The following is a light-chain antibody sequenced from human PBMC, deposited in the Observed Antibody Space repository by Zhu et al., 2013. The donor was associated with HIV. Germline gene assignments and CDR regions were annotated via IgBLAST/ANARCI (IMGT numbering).Light chain of an antibody. CDR3: QQRSDWPPLT. J-gene: IGKJ4*01. CDR2: GAS. Sequence: EIVMTQSPATLSVSPGERATLSCRASQSVSSNLAWYQQKPGQAPRLLIDGASTRATGIPARFSGTKSGTDFTLTISSLEPEDFAVYYCQQRSDWPPLTFGGGTKVEMK. CDR1: QSVSSN. V-gene: IGKV3-15*01.